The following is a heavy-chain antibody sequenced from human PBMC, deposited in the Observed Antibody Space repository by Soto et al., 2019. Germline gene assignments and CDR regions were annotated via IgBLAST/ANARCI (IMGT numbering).Heavy chain of an antibody. Sequence: VGSLRLSCAASGFTFSSYAMSWVSHVPGKGLVWVSRINSDGSSTSYADSVKGRWTISRDNAQNTLYLQMNSLRAEDTAVYYCARAGDYSNSAPFDNWGQGTQVTVSS. CDR2: INSDGSST. CDR1: GFTFSSYA. J-gene: IGHJ4*02. CDR3: ARAGDYSNSAPFDN. V-gene: IGHV3-74*01. D-gene: IGHD6-6*01.